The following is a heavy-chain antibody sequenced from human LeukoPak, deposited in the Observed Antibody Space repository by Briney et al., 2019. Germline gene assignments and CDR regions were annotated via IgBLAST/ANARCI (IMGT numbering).Heavy chain of an antibody. CDR3: ARVGRAAWQLGRTSAFDI. V-gene: IGHV4-39*07. CDR2: IYYSGST. D-gene: IGHD6-6*01. CDR1: GGSISSSSYY. Sequence: PSETLSLTCTVSGGSISSSSYYWGWIRQPPGKGLEWIGSIYYSGSTNYNPSLKSRVTISVDTSKNQFSLKLSSVTAADTAVYYCARVGRAAWQLGRTSAFDIWGQGTMVTVSS. J-gene: IGHJ3*02.